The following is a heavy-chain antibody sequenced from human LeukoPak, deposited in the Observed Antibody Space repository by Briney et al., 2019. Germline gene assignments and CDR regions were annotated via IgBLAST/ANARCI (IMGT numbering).Heavy chain of an antibody. J-gene: IGHJ4*02. D-gene: IGHD6-13*01. Sequence: GGSLRLSCAASGFTFSSCWMHWVRRAPGKGLVWVSRINSDGSSTSYADSVKGRFTISRDNAKNSLYLQMNSLRAEDTAVYYCARSSSPYYFDYWGQGTLVTVSS. CDR1: GFTFSSCW. CDR3: ARSSSPYYFDY. V-gene: IGHV3-74*01. CDR2: INSDGSST.